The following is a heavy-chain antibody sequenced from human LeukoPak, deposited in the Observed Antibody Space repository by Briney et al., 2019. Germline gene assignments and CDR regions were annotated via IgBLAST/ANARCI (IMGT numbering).Heavy chain of an antibody. V-gene: IGHV5-51*01. CDR1: GYSFTSYW. CDR3: ARGLWFGELPHPDAFDI. J-gene: IGHJ3*02. CDR2: IYPGDSDT. Sequence: GESLKISCKGSGYSFTSYWIGWVRQMPGKGLEWMGIIYPGDSDTRYSPSFQGQVTISADKSISTAYLQWSSLKASDTAMYYCARGLWFGELPHPDAFDIWGQGTMVTVSS. D-gene: IGHD3-10*01.